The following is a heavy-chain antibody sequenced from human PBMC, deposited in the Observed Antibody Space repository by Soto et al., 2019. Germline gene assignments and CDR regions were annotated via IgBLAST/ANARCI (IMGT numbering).Heavy chain of an antibody. V-gene: IGHV1-18*01. CDR3: ARDAAVGLFDY. CDR2: ISAYNGNT. J-gene: IGHJ4*02. CDR1: GYTFTSYG. Sequence: QVQLVQSGAEVKKPGASVKVSCKASGYTFTSYGISWVRQAPGQGLEWMGWISAYNGNTKYEQKRQGRVTMTTDTSTRTAYMELRSPRSDDTAVYYCARDAAVGLFDYWGQGTLVTVSS. D-gene: IGHD1-26*01.